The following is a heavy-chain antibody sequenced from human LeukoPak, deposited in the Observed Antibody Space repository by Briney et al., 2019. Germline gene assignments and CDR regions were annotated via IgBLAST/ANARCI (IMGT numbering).Heavy chain of an antibody. CDR3: ARVWEVGAITDAEYGMDV. Sequence: PSETLSLTCTVSGGSISSYYWSWIRQPPGKGLEWIGYIYYSGSTNYNPSLKSRVTISVDTSKNQFSLKLSSVTAADTAVYYCARVWEVGAITDAEYGMDVWGQGTTVTVSS. CDR2: IYYSGST. CDR1: GGSISSYY. D-gene: IGHD1-26*01. J-gene: IGHJ6*02. V-gene: IGHV4-59*01.